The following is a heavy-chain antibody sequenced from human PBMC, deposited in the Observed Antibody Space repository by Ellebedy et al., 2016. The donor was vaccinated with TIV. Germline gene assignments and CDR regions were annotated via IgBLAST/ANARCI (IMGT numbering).Heavy chain of an antibody. D-gene: IGHD2-15*01. CDR2: INPNSGGT. J-gene: IGHJ5*02. Sequence: ASVKVSCXASGYTFTGYYMHWVRQAPGQGLEWMGWINPNSGGTNYAQKLQGRVTMTTDTSTSTAYMELRSLRSDDTAVYYCARGSPRLGARIVSGNWFDPWGQGTLVTVSS. CDR3: ARGSPRLGARIVSGNWFDP. CDR1: GYTFTGYY. V-gene: IGHV1-2*02.